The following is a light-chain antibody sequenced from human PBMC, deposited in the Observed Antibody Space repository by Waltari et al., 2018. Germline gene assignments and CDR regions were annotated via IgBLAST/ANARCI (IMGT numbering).Light chain of an antibody. V-gene: IGLV2-14*03. CDR1: RSDIGAYNF. CDR3: SSYTTGSTRYV. CDR2: DVN. Sequence: QSALPQPASVSGSPGQSITISCTGTRSDIGAYNFVSWYQKHPGKAPKVMIYDVNNRPSGVSSRFSGSKSGNTASLTISGLQAEDEADYYCSSYTTGSTRYVFGSGTKVTVL. J-gene: IGLJ1*01.